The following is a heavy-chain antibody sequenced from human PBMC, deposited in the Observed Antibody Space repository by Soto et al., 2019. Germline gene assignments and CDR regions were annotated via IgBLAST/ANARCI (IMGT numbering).Heavy chain of an antibody. CDR3: ARGTGNYYYYMNV. CDR1: GCTFSSYG. J-gene: IGHJ6*03. CDR2: IWYDGTNK. Sequence: GRSLRLSCAAAGCTFSSYGMHWVRQAPGKGLEWVAIIWYDGTNKFYADSVTGRFTISRDNSKNTVSLQMNSLRVEDTAVYYCARGTGNYYYYMNVWGKGTTVTVSS. V-gene: IGHV3-33*01.